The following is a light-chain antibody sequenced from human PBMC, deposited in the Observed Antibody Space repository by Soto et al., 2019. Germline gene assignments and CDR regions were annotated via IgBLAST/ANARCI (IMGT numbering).Light chain of an antibody. J-gene: IGLJ2*01. CDR1: SCHIGAGYD. CDR3: QSYDSSLSGSVV. Sequence: QSVLTQPPSVSGAPGQRVTISCTGSSCHIGAGYDVHWYQQLPGTAPKLLIYGNSKRPSWVPDRFSGSKSGTSASPAITGLQAEDEADYYCQSYDSSLSGSVVFGGGTKLTVL. V-gene: IGLV1-40*01. CDR2: GNS.